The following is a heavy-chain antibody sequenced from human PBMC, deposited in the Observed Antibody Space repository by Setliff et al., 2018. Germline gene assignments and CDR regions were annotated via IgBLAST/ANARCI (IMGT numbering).Heavy chain of an antibody. Sequence: VASVKVSCKTSGYTFSNYGVSWVRQALGQGLEWMGWISGYDGNTKYAQNLHGRVTMTTDTSTTTAYMELRSLRSDDTAVYYCARERIYDGLNYNGMDVWG. CDR2: ISGYDGNT. D-gene: IGHD3-3*01. CDR1: GYTFSNYG. V-gene: IGHV1-18*01. J-gene: IGHJ6*01. CDR3: ARERIYDGLNYNGMDV.